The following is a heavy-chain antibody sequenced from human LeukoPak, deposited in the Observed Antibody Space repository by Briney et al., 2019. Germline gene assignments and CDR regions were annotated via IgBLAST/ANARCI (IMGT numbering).Heavy chain of an antibody. J-gene: IGHJ3*02. V-gene: IGHV3-21*01. CDR3: ARAGATKDAFDI. D-gene: IGHD1-26*01. Sequence: RESLRLSCAASGLTLSSYSMNWVRQAPGKWLEWVSSISSSISYIYYADSVKGRFTISRDNAKNSLYLQMNSLRAEDTAVYYCARAGATKDAFDIWGQGTMVTVSS. CDR2: ISSSISYI. CDR1: GLTLSSYS.